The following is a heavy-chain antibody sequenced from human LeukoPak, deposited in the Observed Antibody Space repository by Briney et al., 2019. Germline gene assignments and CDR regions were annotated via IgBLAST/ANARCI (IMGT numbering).Heavy chain of an antibody. CDR2: MNPNSGNA. CDR1: GYIFTSYD. D-gene: IGHD3-22*01. CDR3: ASGKYYYDSSGYYHY. J-gene: IGHJ4*02. V-gene: IGHV1-8*01. Sequence: ASVKVSCTASGYIFTSYDINWVRQATGQGLEWMGWMNPNSGNAGYTQKFQGRVTMTRNTSISTAYMELSSLRSEDTAVYYCASGKYYYDSSGYYHYWGQGTLVTVSS.